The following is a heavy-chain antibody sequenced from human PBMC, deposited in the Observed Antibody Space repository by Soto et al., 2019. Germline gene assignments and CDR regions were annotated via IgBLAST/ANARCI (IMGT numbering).Heavy chain of an antibody. V-gene: IGHV1-69*01. CDR3: ARLRRDWGDAFDL. CDR1: GGSFGSSA. J-gene: IGHJ3*01. Sequence: QVQLVQSGADVKKPGSSVKVSCKTSGGSFGSSAISWVRQAPAQGLEWMGEIIPVFDKANYAQNFQGRLTITADELTGTVFMELSSLISEDTAVYFCARLRRDWGDAFDLWGLGTFVTVSS. D-gene: IGHD3-16*01. CDR2: IIPVFDKA.